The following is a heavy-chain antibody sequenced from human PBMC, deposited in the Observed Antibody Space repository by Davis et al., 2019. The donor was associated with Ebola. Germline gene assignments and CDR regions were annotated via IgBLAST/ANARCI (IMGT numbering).Heavy chain of an antibody. D-gene: IGHD3-10*01. CDR2: ISGSGTAT. J-gene: IGHJ3*02. CDR1: GFSFSSYG. V-gene: IGHV3-23*01. CDR3: VKQYGLGRNDALDI. Sequence: PGRSLRLSCAASGFSFSSYGMSWVRQSPGKGLEWVAAISGSGTATYYGDSVKGRLTISRDNSKNTLYLQVHSLRVEDTAVYYCVKQYGLGRNDALDIWGQGTMVTVSS.